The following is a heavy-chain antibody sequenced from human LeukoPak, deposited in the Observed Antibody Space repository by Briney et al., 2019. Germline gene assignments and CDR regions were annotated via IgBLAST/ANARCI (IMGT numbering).Heavy chain of an antibody. J-gene: IGHJ4*02. CDR1: GFTVSSNY. Sequence: GGSLRLSCAASGFTVSSNYMSWVRQAPGKGLEWVSVVYSGGSTYYADSVKGRFTISRDNSKNTLYLQMNSLRAEDTAVYYCARGSGGTVTPVDYWGQGTLVTVSS. V-gene: IGHV3-53*01. CDR2: VYSGGST. D-gene: IGHD4-17*01. CDR3: ARGSGGTVTPVDY.